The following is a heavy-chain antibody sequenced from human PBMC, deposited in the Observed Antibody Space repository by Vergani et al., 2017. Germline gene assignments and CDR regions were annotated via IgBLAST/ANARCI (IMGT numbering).Heavy chain of an antibody. Sequence: QVTLKESGPVLEKPTETLTLTCTVSGFPLSNARMGVSWIRQPPGKALEWLAHIFSNDEKSYSTSLKSSLPNSKDTPESQMVLNMTNMNPVDTATYYCARPGEGGNPRGWYFDLWGRGTLVTVSS. CDR1: GFPLSNARMG. V-gene: IGHV2-26*01. J-gene: IGHJ2*01. D-gene: IGHD4-23*01. CDR3: ARPGEGGNPRGWYFDL. CDR2: IFSNDEK.